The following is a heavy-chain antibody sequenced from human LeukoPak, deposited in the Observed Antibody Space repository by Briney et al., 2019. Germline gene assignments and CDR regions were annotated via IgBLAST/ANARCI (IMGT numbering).Heavy chain of an antibody. Sequence: GGSLRLSCAASGFTFSSYWMRWVRQAPGKGLEWVANIKQDGSEKNYVNSVKGRFTISRDNAKNSLYLQMNSLRAEDTAVYYCARGSSSSYYYYYGMDVWGQGTTVTVSS. CDR1: GFTFSSYW. J-gene: IGHJ6*02. D-gene: IGHD6-13*01. CDR3: ARGSSSSYYYYYGMDV. CDR2: IKQDGSEK. V-gene: IGHV3-7*03.